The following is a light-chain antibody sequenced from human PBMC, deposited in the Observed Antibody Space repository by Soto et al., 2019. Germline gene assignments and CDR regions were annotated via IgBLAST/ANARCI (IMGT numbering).Light chain of an antibody. V-gene: IGKV3-20*01. CDR1: QSVTTQ. Sequence: IVLTQSPGTLSLSPGETATLSCRASQSVTTQLAWYQQKPGQAPRLIIHGASSRATGIPDRISCSGSGTDFTLTISRLEPEDFAVYYCQQYGGSTRTFGQGTKVEIK. CDR2: GAS. CDR3: QQYGGSTRT. J-gene: IGKJ1*01.